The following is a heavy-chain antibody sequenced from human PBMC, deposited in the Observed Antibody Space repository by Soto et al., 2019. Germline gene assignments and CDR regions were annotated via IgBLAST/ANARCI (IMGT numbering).Heavy chain of an antibody. D-gene: IGHD3-10*01. V-gene: IGHV4-59*12. CDR1: GGFISSYY. J-gene: IGHJ5*02. CDR3: ARAQDFEFHNWFDP. CDR2: IYYSGST. Sequence: SETLSLTCTVAGGFISSYYWTWIRQPPGKGLEWIGHIYYSGSTKYNPSLESRVTISVDMSTNQVSLKVRSVSAADTAVYCARAQDFEFHNWFDPWGQGTLVTVSS.